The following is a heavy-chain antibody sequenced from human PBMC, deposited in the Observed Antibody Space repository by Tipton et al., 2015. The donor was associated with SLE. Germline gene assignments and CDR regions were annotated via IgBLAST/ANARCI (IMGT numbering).Heavy chain of an antibody. CDR2: IYYSGST. Sequence: TLSLTCSVSGGSISSYYWSWIRQPPGKGLDWIGYIYYSGSTNYNPSLESRVTISVDTSKNQFSLKLSSVTAADTAVYYCAREGSSSFDYWGQGTLVTVSS. D-gene: IGHD6-13*01. CDR1: GGSISSYY. V-gene: IGHV4-59*01. J-gene: IGHJ4*02. CDR3: AREGSSSFDY.